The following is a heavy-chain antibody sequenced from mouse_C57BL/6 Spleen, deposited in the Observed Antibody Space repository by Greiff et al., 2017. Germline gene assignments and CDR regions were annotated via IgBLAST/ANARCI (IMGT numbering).Heavy chain of an antibody. CDR2: ISYDGSN. D-gene: IGHD2-1*01. CDR1: GYSITSGYY. CDR3: AREGVYSVGAMDY. J-gene: IGHJ4*01. V-gene: IGHV3-6*01. Sequence: EVKLMESGPGLVKPSQSLSLTCSVTGYSITSGYYWNWLRQFPGNKLEWMGYISYDGSNNYNPSLKNRISITRDTSKNQFFLKLNSVTTEDTATYYCAREGVYSVGAMDYWGQGTSVTVSS.